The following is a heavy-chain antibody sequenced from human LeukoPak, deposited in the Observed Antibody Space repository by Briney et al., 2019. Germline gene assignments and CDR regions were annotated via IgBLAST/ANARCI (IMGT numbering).Heavy chain of an antibody. D-gene: IGHD4-17*01. CDR1: GGSISNSSSY. Sequence: SETLSLTCTVSGGSISNSSSYWGWIRQPPGRGLEWIGSIYYSGSTYNNPSLKSRVIISVDTSKNQFSLKLASVTAADTAVYYCARHPSAASLKKRGHPKHLVNMTTVAMFDYWGQGTLVIVSS. CDR3: ARHPSAASLKKRGHPKHLVNMTTVAMFDY. CDR2: IYYSGST. J-gene: IGHJ4*02. V-gene: IGHV4-39*01.